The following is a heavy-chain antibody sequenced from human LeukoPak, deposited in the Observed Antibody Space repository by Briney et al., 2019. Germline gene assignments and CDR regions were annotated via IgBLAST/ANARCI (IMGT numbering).Heavy chain of an antibody. D-gene: IGHD6-25*01. V-gene: IGHV1-2*02. CDR1: GYTFSGYY. CDR2: INPNSGGT. J-gene: IGHJ5*02. CDR3: AREGAAAEDVNWFDP. Sequence: ASVKVSCKASGYTFSGYYMHWVRQAPGQGLEWMGWINPNSGGTHYAQKFQDRVTMTRDTSISTAYMELNSLRSDDTAMYYCAREGAAAEDVNWFDPWGQGTLVTVSS.